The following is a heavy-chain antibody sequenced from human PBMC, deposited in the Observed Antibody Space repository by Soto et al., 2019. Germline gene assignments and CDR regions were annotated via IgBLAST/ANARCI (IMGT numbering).Heavy chain of an antibody. J-gene: IGHJ6*02. CDR1: GFTFSDYA. CDR3: ARIATVAATPSYYYYGMDV. Sequence: GGSLRLSCAGSGFTFSDYAMTWVRQAPGKGLEWVSTTRSNGEYTYYGDSARGRFTVSRDNSKNTLYLEMSSVRAEDTAVYYCARIATVAATPSYYYYGMDVWGQGTTVTVSS. D-gene: IGHD2-15*01. CDR2: TRSNGEYT. V-gene: IGHV3-23*01.